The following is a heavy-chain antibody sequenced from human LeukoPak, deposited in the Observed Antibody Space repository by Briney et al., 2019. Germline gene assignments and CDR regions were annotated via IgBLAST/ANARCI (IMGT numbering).Heavy chain of an antibody. V-gene: IGHV3-21*01. D-gene: IGHD1-26*01. CDR2: ISSSSSYI. J-gene: IGHJ4*02. CDR1: VFNFSSYM. Sequence: MPGGCLRLSCAASVFNFSSYMMNSVRQAPGKGLEWVSSISSSSSYIYYADSVKGRFTISRDNAKNSLYLQMNSLRAEDTAVYYCVRDPRVGATASFAYWGPGDLVTVSS. CDR3: VRDPRVGATASFAY.